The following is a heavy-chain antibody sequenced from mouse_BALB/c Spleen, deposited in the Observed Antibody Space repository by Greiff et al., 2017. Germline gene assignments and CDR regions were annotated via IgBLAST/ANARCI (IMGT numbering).Heavy chain of an antibody. CDR3: ARGGYYYGSSSDYAMDY. D-gene: IGHD1-1*01. J-gene: IGHJ4*01. CDR2: IDPENGNT. Sequence: VQLHQSGAELVRPGALVKLSCKASGFNIKDYYMHWVKQRPEQGLEWIGWIDPENGNTIYDPKFQGKASITADTSSNTAYLQLSSLTSEDTAVYYCARGGYYYGSSSDYAMDYWGQGTSVTVSS. V-gene: IGHV14-1*02. CDR1: GFNIKDYY.